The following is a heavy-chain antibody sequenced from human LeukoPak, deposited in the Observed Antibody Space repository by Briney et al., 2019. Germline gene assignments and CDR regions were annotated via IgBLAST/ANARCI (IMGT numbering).Heavy chain of an antibody. Sequence: GGSLRLSCAASGFTFSSYWMSWVRQAPGKGLEWVTHINQDGSESYYVDSVKGRFTISRDNAKNSLYLQMNSLRAEDMAVYYCARLVNNAFDIWGQGTMVTVSS. CDR1: GFTFSSYW. CDR2: INQDGSES. D-gene: IGHD4-23*01. V-gene: IGHV3-7*01. CDR3: ARLVNNAFDI. J-gene: IGHJ3*02.